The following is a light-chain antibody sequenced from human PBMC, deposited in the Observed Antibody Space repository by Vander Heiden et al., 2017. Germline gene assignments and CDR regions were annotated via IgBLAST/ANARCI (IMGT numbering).Light chain of an antibody. CDR3: EAWDDSWV. CDR2: RNN. J-gene: IGLJ3*02. Sequence: QSVLTQPPSASGNPGQRVTIPCSGSSSNSGSNDVYWDQQRTGKALKFVIVRNNTRPSGVPYRFSGSKAGTSASLAISGLGADDEDYYYVEAWDDSWVFGGGTKRTVL. CDR1: SSNSGSND. V-gene: IGLV1-47*01.